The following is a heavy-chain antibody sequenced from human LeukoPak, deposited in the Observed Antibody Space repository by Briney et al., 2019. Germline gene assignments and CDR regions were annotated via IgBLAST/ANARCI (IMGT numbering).Heavy chain of an antibody. CDR2: IYPGDSDT. D-gene: IGHD3-10*01. CDR1: GYIFTSYW. J-gene: IGHJ6*02. CDR3: ARHGWFGELSPLYYYYGMDV. Sequence: KDGESLKISCKGSGYIFTSYWIGWVRQLPGKGLEWMGIIYPGDSDTRYSPSFQGQVTISADKSISTAYLQWSSLKASDTAMYYCARHGWFGELSPLYYYYGMDVWGQGTTVTVSS. V-gene: IGHV5-51*01.